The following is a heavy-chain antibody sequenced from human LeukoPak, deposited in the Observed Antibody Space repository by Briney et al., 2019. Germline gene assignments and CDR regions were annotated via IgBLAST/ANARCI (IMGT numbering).Heavy chain of an antibody. D-gene: IGHD4-17*01. CDR1: GFSFSSYA. CDR2: ISGSGGST. V-gene: IGHV3-23*01. CDR3: TGSTTLTTYAY. J-gene: IGHJ4*02. Sequence: GGSPRLSCAASGFSFSSYAMFWVRQAPGKGLEWVSHISGSGGSTYSADSVKGRFTISRDNSKNTLFLQMNSLRAEDTAVYYCTGSTTLTTYAYWGQGTLVTVSS.